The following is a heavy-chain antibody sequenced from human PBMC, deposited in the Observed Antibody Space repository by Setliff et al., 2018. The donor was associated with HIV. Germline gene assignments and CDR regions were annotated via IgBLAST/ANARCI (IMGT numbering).Heavy chain of an antibody. CDR1: GGSISSNW. Sequence: SETLSLTCAVSGGSISSNWWSWVRQSPGKGLEWIAYIFYTGSTNYNPSLKSRVTISVDTSKNQFFLKLSSVTAADTAVYYCVRGYCSSTTCYDDYYYMDVWGKGSTVTVSS. V-gene: IGHV4-59*01. CDR2: IFYTGST. CDR3: VRGYCSSTTCYDDYYYMDV. J-gene: IGHJ6*03. D-gene: IGHD2-2*01.